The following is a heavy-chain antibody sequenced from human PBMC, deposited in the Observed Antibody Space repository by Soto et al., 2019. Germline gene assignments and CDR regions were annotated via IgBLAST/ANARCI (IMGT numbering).Heavy chain of an antibody. Sequence: ASVKVSCKASGYNFNTYGITWVRQAPGQGLEWMGWISGNNGNTKYPQKFQGRVTMTTDTSTSAAYMELRSLRSDDTAVYYCARERGTFGSGSYSVDYWGQGTPVTVSS. D-gene: IGHD3-10*01. V-gene: IGHV1-18*01. CDR3: ARERGTFGSGSYSVDY. CDR2: ISGNNGNT. J-gene: IGHJ4*02. CDR1: GYNFNTYG.